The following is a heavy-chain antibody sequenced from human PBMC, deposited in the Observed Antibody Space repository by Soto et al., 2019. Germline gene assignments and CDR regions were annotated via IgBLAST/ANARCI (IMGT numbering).Heavy chain of an antibody. D-gene: IGHD3-9*01. Sequence: GGSLRLSCAASGFTFSNYAMTWVRQAPGKGLEWVSAISGSGGSTYYADSVKGRFTISRDNSKNTLYLRMNSLRAEDTAVFYCAKDRAIRPGSDFDYWGQGTQVTVSS. CDR2: ISGSGGST. J-gene: IGHJ4*02. CDR3: AKDRAIRPGSDFDY. CDR1: GFTFSNYA. V-gene: IGHV3-23*01.